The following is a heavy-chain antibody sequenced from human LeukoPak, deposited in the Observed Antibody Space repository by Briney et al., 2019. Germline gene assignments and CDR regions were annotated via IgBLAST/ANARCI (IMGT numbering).Heavy chain of an antibody. D-gene: IGHD1-1*01. CDR3: ARGVRVIDY. CDR1: GYTLTSYA. J-gene: IGHJ4*02. V-gene: IGHV7-4-1*02. CDR2: INTNTGNP. Sequence: ASVKVSCKASGYTLTSYAMNWVRQAPGQGLGWMGWINTNTGNPTYAQGFTGRFVFSLDTSVSTAYLQISRLKAEDTAVYYCARGVRVIDYWGQGTLVTVSS.